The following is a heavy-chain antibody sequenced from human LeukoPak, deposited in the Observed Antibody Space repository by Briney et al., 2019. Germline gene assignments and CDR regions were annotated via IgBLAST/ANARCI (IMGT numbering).Heavy chain of an antibody. V-gene: IGHV4-39*01. CDR2: IYYSGTT. CDR3: ALSYDTPGGY. Sequence: PSETLSLTCTVSGGSISSSSYYWGWIRQTPGKGLEWIGSIYYSGTTDYNPSLQSRVTISVDTSKNQFSLKLSSVTAADTAVYYCALSYDTPGGYWGQGTLVTVSS. CDR1: GGSISSSSYY. J-gene: IGHJ4*02. D-gene: IGHD5-12*01.